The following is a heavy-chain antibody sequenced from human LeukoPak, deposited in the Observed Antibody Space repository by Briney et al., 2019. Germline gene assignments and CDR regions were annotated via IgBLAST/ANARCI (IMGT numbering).Heavy chain of an antibody. CDR1: GYTFTGYY. CDR3: ARVVIAAAGTGGYYGMDV. Sequence: ASVKVSCKASGYTFTGYYMHWVRQAPGQGLEWMGWINPNSGGTNYAQKFQGWVTMTRDTSISTAYMELSRLRSDDTAVYYCARVVIAAAGTGGYYGMDVWGQGTTVTVSS. D-gene: IGHD6-13*01. J-gene: IGHJ6*02. V-gene: IGHV1-2*04. CDR2: INPNSGGT.